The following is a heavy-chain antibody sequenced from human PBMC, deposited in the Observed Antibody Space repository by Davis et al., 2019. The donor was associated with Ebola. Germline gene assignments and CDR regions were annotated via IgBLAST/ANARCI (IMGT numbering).Heavy chain of an antibody. J-gene: IGHJ6*02. CDR2: IRSKANSYAT. V-gene: IGHV3-73*01. CDR1: GFTFSGSA. Sequence: GESLKISCAASGFTFSGSAMRWVRQASGKGLEWVGRIRSKANSYATAYAASVKGRFTISRDDSKNTAYLQMNSLKTEDTAVYYCTRRDGGMDVWGQGTTVTVSS. CDR3: TRRDGGMDV.